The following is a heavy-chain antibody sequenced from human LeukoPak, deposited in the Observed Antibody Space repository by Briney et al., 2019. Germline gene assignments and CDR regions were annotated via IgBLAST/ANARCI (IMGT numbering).Heavy chain of an antibody. D-gene: IGHD2-2*01. V-gene: IGHV3-64*02. Sequence: GGSLRLSCAASGFTFSSHAMHWVRQAPGKGLEYVSAISGNGGNTWYRDSVKGRFTISRDNSEQMLYLQMGSLRAEDMAVYFCARASIVTGGPHDVYDIWGRETMVTVSS. CDR3: ARASIVTGGPHDVYDI. CDR2: ISGNGGNT. CDR1: GFTFSSHA. J-gene: IGHJ3*02.